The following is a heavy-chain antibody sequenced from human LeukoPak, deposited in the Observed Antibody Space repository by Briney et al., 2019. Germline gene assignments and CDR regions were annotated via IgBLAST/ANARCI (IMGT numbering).Heavy chain of an antibody. D-gene: IGHD7-27*01. CDR2: INPNSGGT. Sequence: GASVKVSCKASGFTFTAYYMHWVRQAPGQGLEWMGWINPNSGGTNYAQKFQGRGTMTRDTSISTAYMELSRLRSDDTAVYYCARGPHWDPHFDYWGQGTLVTVSS. J-gene: IGHJ4*02. V-gene: IGHV1-2*02. CDR3: ARGPHWDPHFDY. CDR1: GFTFTAYY.